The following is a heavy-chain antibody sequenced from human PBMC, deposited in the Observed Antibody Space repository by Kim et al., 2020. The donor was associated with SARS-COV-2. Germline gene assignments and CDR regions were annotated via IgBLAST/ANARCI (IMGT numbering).Heavy chain of an antibody. J-gene: IGHJ4*02. CDR1: GFTFDDNT. D-gene: IGHD3-22*01. Sequence: GGSLRLSCAASGFTFDDNTMHWVRQAPGKGLEWVSLISWDGGSTYYADSVKGRFTISRDNSKNSLYLLMNSLRTEDTALYYCAKGPVVLGAYYFDYWGQGTLVTVSS. CDR3: AKGPVVLGAYYFDY. CDR2: ISWDGGST. V-gene: IGHV3-43*01.